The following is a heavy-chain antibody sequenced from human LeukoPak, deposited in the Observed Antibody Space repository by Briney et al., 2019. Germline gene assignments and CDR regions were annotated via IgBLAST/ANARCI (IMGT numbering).Heavy chain of an antibody. CDR3: ARADLYDSSGY. CDR1: GYTFTSYG. CDR2: ISAYNGDT. J-gene: IGHJ4*02. D-gene: IGHD3-22*01. V-gene: IGHV1-18*01. Sequence: GASVKVSCKASGYTFTSYGFSWVRQAPGRGLEWMGWISAYNGDTNYAQELQGRVTMTTDTSTSTAYMELRSLRSDDTAVYYCARADLYDSSGYWGQGTLVTVSS.